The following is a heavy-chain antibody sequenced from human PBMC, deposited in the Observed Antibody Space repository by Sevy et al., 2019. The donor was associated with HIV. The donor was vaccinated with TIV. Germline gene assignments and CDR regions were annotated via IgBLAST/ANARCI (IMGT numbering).Heavy chain of an antibody. CDR1: GFTFDDYA. CDR2: ISWNSGSI. Sequence: GGSLRLSCAASGFTFDDYAMHWVRQAPGKGLEWVSGISWNSGSIGYADSVKGRFTISRDNAKNSLYLQMNSLRAEDMALDYCAKDTGYSSSWLDYWGQGTLVTVSS. J-gene: IGHJ4*02. CDR3: AKDTGYSSSWLDY. D-gene: IGHD6-13*01. V-gene: IGHV3-9*03.